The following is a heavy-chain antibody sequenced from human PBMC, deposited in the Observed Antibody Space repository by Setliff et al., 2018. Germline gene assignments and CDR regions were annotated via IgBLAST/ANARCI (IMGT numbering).Heavy chain of an antibody. J-gene: IGHJ4*02. CDR3: ARATGIGWPFDY. CDR1: GYSFTTYW. Sequence: GESLKISCKGSGYSFTTYWIGWVRQMPGKGLELMGIIYPGDSDTRYSPAFQGQVTISADRSISTAYLQWSSLRASDTAMYYCARATGIGWPFDYWGQGTLVTVSS. V-gene: IGHV5-51*01. CDR2: IYPGDSDT. D-gene: IGHD6-13*01.